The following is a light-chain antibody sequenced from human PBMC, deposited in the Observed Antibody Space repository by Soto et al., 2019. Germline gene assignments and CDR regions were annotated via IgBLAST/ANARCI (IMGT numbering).Light chain of an antibody. CDR2: EVS. J-gene: IGLJ2*01. CDR3: SSYTSSSTLVV. CDR1: SSDVGGYNY. V-gene: IGLV2-14*01. Sequence: QSALTQPASVSGSPGQSITISCTGTSSDVGGYNYVSWYQQHPGKAPKLMIYEVSNRPSGVSTRFSGSKSGNTASLTISGLRAEDEGDYYCSSYTSSSTLVVFGGGTKLTVL.